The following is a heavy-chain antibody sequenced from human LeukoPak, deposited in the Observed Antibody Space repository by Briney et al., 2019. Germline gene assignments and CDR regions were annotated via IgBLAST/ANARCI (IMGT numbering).Heavy chain of an antibody. CDR3: ARESSGTYYTPLGYMDV. CDR2: IFTSGIT. J-gene: IGHJ6*03. CDR1: GGSISLYY. Sequence: PSATLSLTCTVSGGSISLYYWNWIRQPAGKGLEWIGLIFTSGITNYNPSLKSRVTMSVDTFKNQFSLNLSSVTAADTAVYYCARESSGTYYTPLGYMDVWGKGTTVTVSS. D-gene: IGHD3-10*01. V-gene: IGHV4-4*07.